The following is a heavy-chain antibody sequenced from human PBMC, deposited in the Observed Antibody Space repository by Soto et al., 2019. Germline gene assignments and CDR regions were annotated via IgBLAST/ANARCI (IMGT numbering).Heavy chain of an antibody. CDR3: ARTYGDYGYYYYYGMDV. D-gene: IGHD4-17*01. CDR1: GGSFSGYY. J-gene: IGHJ6*02. V-gene: IGHV4-34*01. Sequence: QVQLQQWGAGLLKPSETLSLTCAVYGGSFSGYYWSWIHQPPGKGLEWIGEINHSGSTNYNPSLKSRVTISVDTSKNQFSLKLSSVTAADTAVYYCARTYGDYGYYYYYGMDVWGQGTTVTVSS. CDR2: INHSGST.